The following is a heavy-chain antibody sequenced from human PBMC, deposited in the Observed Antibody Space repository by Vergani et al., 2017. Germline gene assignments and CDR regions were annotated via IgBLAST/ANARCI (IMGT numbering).Heavy chain of an antibody. V-gene: IGHV4-59*01. CDR2: MYHSGST. Sequence: QVRLQESGPGLVKPSETLSLTCSVSGGSMSGYYWSWIRQPPGKELEWIGYMYHSGSTNYNPSLETRVTISGDTAKNQVSLKLNSVTAAGTAVYYCGRVADFYGLGSRLLDLWGQGILVTVSS. D-gene: IGHD3-10*01. J-gene: IGHJ5*02. CDR1: GGSMSGYY. CDR3: GRVADFYGLGSRLLDL.